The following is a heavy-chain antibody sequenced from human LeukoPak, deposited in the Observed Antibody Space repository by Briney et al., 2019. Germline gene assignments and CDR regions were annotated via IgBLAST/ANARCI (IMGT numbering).Heavy chain of an antibody. CDR2: IYYSGST. J-gene: IGHJ4*02. D-gene: IGHD3-22*01. Sequence: SETLSLTCTVSGGSVSSGDYYWTWIRQPAGKGLEWIGYIYYSGSTNYNPSLKSRLTISVDTSKNQFSLKLSSVTAADTAVYYCAGRASTRIVFDYWGQGTLVTVSS. CDR1: GGSVSSGDYY. CDR3: AGRASTRIVFDY. V-gene: IGHV4-61*10.